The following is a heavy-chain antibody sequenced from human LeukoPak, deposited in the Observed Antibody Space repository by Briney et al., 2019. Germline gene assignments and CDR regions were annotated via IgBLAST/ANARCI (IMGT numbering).Heavy chain of an antibody. CDR1: GFTVSSNY. CDR3: AKDADTATIIYWYFDL. J-gene: IGHJ2*01. Sequence: GGSLRLSCAASGFTVSSNYMSWVRQAPGKGLEWVAVISDDGSNTYYADSVKGRFTISRDNSKNTLYLQMNSLRAEDTAVYYCAKDADTATIIYWYFDLWGRGTLVTVSS. CDR2: ISDDGSNT. V-gene: IGHV3-30*18. D-gene: IGHD5-18*01.